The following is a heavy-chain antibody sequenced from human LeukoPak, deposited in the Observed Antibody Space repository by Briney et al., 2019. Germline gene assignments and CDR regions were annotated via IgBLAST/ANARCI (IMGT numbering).Heavy chain of an antibody. CDR1: GFTFSNYG. J-gene: IGHJ4*02. CDR2: VWSDGTTK. Sequence: GESLKISWAASGFTFSNYGMHWVRQAPGKGLEWVAVVWSDGTTKNYADSVKGRFTISRDNSKNTLYMQMNRLRAEDMAVYYCARGHYYTDMLTNYWVRYFDYWGQGTLVTVSS. CDR3: ARGHYYTDMLTNYWVRYFDY. V-gene: IGHV3-33*01. D-gene: IGHD3-9*01.